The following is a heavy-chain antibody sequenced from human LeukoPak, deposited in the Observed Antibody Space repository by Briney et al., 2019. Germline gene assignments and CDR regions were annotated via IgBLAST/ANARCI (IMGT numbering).Heavy chain of an antibody. D-gene: IGHD1-26*01. CDR1: GFTFSSYG. V-gene: IGHV3-30*02. CDR3: AKVPPQGELLDVGCDY. J-gene: IGHJ4*02. CDR2: IRYDGSNK. Sequence: PGGSLRLSCAASGFTFSSYGMHRVRQAPGKGLEWVAFIRYDGSNKYYADSVKGRFTISRDNSKNTLYLQMNSLRAEDTAVYYCAKVPPQGELLDVGCDYWGQGTLVTVSS.